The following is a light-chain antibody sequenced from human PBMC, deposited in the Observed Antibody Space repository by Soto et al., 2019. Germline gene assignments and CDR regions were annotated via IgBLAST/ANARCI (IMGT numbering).Light chain of an antibody. Sequence: DIQITQSPSTQSASVGDRVTITCRASQSISSWFAWYQQKPGKAPKLLIYKASSLESGVPSRFSGSGSGTEFTLTISSLQPDDFATYYCQQYNSYPLTFGGGTKVDIK. CDR2: KAS. CDR3: QQYNSYPLT. CDR1: QSISSW. J-gene: IGKJ4*01. V-gene: IGKV1-5*03.